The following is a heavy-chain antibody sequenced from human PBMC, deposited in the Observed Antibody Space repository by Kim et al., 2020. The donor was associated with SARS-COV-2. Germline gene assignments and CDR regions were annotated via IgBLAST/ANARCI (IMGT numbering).Heavy chain of an antibody. CDR3: ARVPLYYYDSSGPGTFDY. V-gene: IGHV4-34*01. CDR2: INHSGST. D-gene: IGHD3-22*01. Sequence: SETLSLTCAVYGGSFSGYYWSWIRQPPGKGLEWIGEINHSGSTNYNPSLKSRVTISVDTSKNQFSLKLSSVTAADTAVYYCARVPLYYYDSSGPGTFDYWGQGTLVTVSS. CDR1: GGSFSGYY. J-gene: IGHJ4*02.